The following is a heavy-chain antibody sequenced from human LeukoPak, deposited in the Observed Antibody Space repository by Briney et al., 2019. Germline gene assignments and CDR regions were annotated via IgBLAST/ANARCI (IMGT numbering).Heavy chain of an antibody. CDR2: INHSGST. J-gene: IGHJ5*02. Sequence: SETLSLTCAVYGGSFSGYYWSWIRQPPGKGLEWIGEINHSGSTNYNPSLKSRVTISVDTSKNQFSLKLSSVTAADTAVYCCAGGRRVGSWFDPWGQGTLVTVSS. V-gene: IGHV4-34*01. D-gene: IGHD1-14*01. CDR3: AGGRRVGSWFDP. CDR1: GGSFSGYY.